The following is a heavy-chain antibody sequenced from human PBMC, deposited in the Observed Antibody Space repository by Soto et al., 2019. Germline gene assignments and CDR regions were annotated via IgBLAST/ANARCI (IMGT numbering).Heavy chain of an antibody. V-gene: IGHV4-34*01. CDR1: SGSFSGYY. D-gene: IGHD3-16*01. J-gene: IGHJ4*02. CDR3: ARHGGYYFDY. Sequence: QVQLQQWGAGLLKPSETLSLTCAVYSGSFSGYYWGWIRQPPGKGLEWIGELYQGLSIIYNQSLESRVTISGDSSKNQFSLKLRSVTAADTAVYYCARHGGYYFDYWGQGTLVTVSS. CDR2: LYQGLSI.